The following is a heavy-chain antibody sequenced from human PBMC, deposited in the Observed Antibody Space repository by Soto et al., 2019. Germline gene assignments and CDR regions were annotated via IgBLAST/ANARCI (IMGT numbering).Heavy chain of an antibody. CDR3: ARDRGVCVGDCKYDWFGP. J-gene: IGHJ5*02. CDR2: INTDNGDT. D-gene: IGHD2-21*02. V-gene: IGHV1-3*04. Sequence: QVHLVQSGAEVKKPGASVKVSCRAAEYTFTSYPMHWVRQVPGQRLEWMGWINTDNGDTRSSQKFQGRVTITRDTAAKTVYMELTSLTSEDTGMYYCARDRGVCVGDCKYDWFGPWGQGTLVTVSS. CDR1: EYTFTSYP.